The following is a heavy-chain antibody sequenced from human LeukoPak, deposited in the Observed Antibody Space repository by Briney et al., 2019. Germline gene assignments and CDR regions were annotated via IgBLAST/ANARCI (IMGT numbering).Heavy chain of an antibody. Sequence: PSQTLSLTCAVSGGSISSGGYSWSWIRQPPGKGLEWIGYIYHSGSTYYNPSLKSRVTISVDTSKNQFSLKLSSVTAADTAVYYCAEQWLARGPFDYWGQGTLVTVSS. CDR3: AEQWLARGPFDY. CDR1: GGSISSGGYS. J-gene: IGHJ4*02. V-gene: IGHV4-30-2*01. CDR2: IYHSGST. D-gene: IGHD6-19*01.